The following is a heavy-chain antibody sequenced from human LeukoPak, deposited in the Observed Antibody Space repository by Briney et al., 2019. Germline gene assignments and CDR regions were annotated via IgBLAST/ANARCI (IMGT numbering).Heavy chain of an antibody. CDR3: VGRGSGSYYYYYYMDV. D-gene: IGHD3-10*01. Sequence: SETLSLTCTVSGYSISTGYYWDWIRQPPGKGLEWIGEINHSGSTNYNPSLKSRVTISVDTSKNQFSLKLSSVTAADTAVYYCVGRGSGSYYYYYYMDVWGKGTTVTISS. V-gene: IGHV4-38-2*02. CDR1: GYSISTGYY. J-gene: IGHJ6*03. CDR2: INHSGST.